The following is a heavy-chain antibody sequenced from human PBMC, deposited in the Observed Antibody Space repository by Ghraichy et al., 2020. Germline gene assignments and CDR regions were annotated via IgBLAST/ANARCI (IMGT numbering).Heavy chain of an antibody. CDR3: AKGRGSYFYFFDY. CDR2: ISSSGDST. Sequence: GGSLRLSCAASGFTFSSYAMSWVRQAPGKGLEWVSAISSSGDSTYYADSVKGRFTISRGNSKNTLYLQMNSLRAEDTAVYYCAKGRGSYFYFFDYWGQGTLVTVSS. V-gene: IGHV3-23*01. J-gene: IGHJ4*02. CDR1: GFTFSSYA. D-gene: IGHD1-26*01.